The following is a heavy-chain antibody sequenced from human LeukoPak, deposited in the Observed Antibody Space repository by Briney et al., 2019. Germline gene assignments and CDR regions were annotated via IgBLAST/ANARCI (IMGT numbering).Heavy chain of an antibody. CDR3: ARGPNYWSFDL. CDR2: INHSGST. CDR1: GGSFSGYY. J-gene: IGHJ2*01. V-gene: IGHV4-34*01. Sequence: SETLSLTCAVYGGSFSGYYWSWIRQPPGKGLEWIGEINHSGSTNYNPSLKSRVTISVDTSKNQFSLKLTSVTAADTAVYYCARGPNYWSFDLWGRGTLVTVSS.